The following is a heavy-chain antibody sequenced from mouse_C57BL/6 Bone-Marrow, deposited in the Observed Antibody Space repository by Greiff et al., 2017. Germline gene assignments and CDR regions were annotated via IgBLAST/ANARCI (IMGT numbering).Heavy chain of an antibody. D-gene: IGHD1-2*01. Sequence: VQLKESGPELVKPGASVKISCKASGYAFSSSWMNWVKQRPGKGLEWIGRIYPGDGDTNYNGKFKGKATLTADKSSSTAYMQLSSLTSEDSAVYFCARGYPLFAYWGQGTLVTVSA. CDR1: GYAFSSSW. J-gene: IGHJ3*01. V-gene: IGHV1-82*01. CDR2: IYPGDGDT. CDR3: ARGYPLFAY.